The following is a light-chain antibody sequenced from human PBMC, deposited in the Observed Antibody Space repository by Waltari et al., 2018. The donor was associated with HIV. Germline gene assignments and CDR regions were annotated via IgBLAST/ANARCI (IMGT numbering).Light chain of an antibody. V-gene: IGKV4-1*01. CDR3: QQYYSSPLT. J-gene: IGKJ4*01. Sequence: DIVMIQSPDSLAVSLGERATINCKSSQSLLHRYNNKNYVAWYQQKPGQPPKLFIYWASTRESRVPDRFSGSGSGTDFTLTISNLRAEDVAVYYCQQYYSSPLTFGGGTKVEIK. CDR1: QSLLHRYNNKNY. CDR2: WAS.